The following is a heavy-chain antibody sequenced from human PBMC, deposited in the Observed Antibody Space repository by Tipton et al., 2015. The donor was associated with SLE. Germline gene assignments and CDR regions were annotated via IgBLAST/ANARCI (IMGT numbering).Heavy chain of an antibody. CDR3: ARSKTSRYDYGMDV. CDR1: GFTFSSYG. Sequence: SLRLSCAASGFTFSSYGMHWVRQAPGKGLEWVAIIWYDGSNKYYADSVKGRFTISRDNAKNSVYLQMNSLRAEDTAVYYCARSKTSRYDYGMDVWGQGTMVTVSS. CDR2: IWYDGSNK. D-gene: IGHD1-1*01. V-gene: IGHV3-33*01. J-gene: IGHJ6*02.